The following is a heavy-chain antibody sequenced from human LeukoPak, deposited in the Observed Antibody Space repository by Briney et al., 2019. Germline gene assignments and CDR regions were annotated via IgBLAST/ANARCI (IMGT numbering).Heavy chain of an antibody. D-gene: IGHD3-22*01. CDR1: GYTFTGYY. V-gene: IGHV1-2*02. J-gene: IGHJ4*02. Sequence: ASVKVSCKAFGYTFTGYYMHWVRQAPGQGLEWMGWINPNSGGTNYAQKFQGRVTMTRDTSISTAYMELSRLRSDDTAVYYCARATLTYYYDSSGYSPDYWGQGTLVTVSS. CDR2: INPNSGGT. CDR3: ARATLTYYYDSSGYSPDY.